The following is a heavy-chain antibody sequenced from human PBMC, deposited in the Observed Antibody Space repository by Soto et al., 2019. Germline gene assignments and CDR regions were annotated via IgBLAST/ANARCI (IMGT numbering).Heavy chain of an antibody. V-gene: IGHV2-26*01. CDR2: ISSNDEK. Sequence: QVTLKESGPVLVKPTEPLTLTCTVSGFSLRTPRTGVSWIRQPQGKALEWLAHISSNDEKTYSTFLKSRLTSSRDNSRSKVVLNMTNMDPVDSDTYYCACIVFDSSGYYFTGNWFDPWGQGTLVTVSS. D-gene: IGHD3-22*01. CDR3: ACIVFDSSGYYFTGNWFDP. CDR1: GFSLRTPRTG. J-gene: IGHJ5*02.